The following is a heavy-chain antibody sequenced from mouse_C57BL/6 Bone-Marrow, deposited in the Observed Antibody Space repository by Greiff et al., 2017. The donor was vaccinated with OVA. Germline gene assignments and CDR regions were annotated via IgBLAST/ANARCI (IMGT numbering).Heavy chain of an antibody. CDR3: APRAQATPLAY. Sequence: EVQLQQSGGGLVKPGGCLKLSCAASGFTFSSYAMSWVRQTPEKRLEWVATISDGGSYTYYPDNVKGRFTISRDNSKNNKYLHTGHLKTEYTARYECAPRAQATPLAYWGQGTLVTVSA. V-gene: IGHV5-4*01. CDR2: ISDGGSYT. J-gene: IGHJ3*01. CDR1: GFTFSSYA. D-gene: IGHD3-2*02.